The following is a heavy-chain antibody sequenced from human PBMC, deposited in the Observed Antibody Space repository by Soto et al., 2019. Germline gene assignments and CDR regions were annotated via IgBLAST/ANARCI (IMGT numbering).Heavy chain of an antibody. CDR2: IIPTFNTT. Sequence: QVHLVQSGAEVKKPGSSVRVSCKASGGTFSTSGISWVRQAPGQGLEWVGGIIPTFNTTNYGQRFQGSVTITEDESTMTADLELRSLRSADTAVYYCARGYYGSGRGNYYYYSAMDVWCQGTTVTVSS. D-gene: IGHD3-10*01. V-gene: IGHV1-69*12. J-gene: IGHJ6*02. CDR3: ARGYYGSGRGNYYYYSAMDV. CDR1: GGTFSTSG.